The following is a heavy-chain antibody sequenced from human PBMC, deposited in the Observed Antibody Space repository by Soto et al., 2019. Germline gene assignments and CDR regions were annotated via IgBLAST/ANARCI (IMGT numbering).Heavy chain of an antibody. CDR3: ARGIGIVGATSFDY. Sequence: QVQLVQSGAEVKKPGSSVKVSCKASGGTFSSYTISWVRQAPGQGLEWMGRIIPILVIANYAQKFQGRVTITADKSTSTAYMELSSLRSEDTAVYYCARGIGIVGATSFDYWGQGTLVTVSS. CDR2: IIPILVIA. CDR1: GGTFSSYT. J-gene: IGHJ4*02. D-gene: IGHD1-26*01. V-gene: IGHV1-69*02.